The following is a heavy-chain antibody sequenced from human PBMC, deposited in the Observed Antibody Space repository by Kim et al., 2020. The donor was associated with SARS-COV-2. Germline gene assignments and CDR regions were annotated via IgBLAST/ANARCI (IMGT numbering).Heavy chain of an antibody. CDR1: GGTFSSYA. Sequence: SVKVSCKASGGTFSSYAISWVRQAPGQGLEWMGGIIPIFGTANYAQKFQGRVTITADESTSTAYMELSSLRSEDTAVYYCARAPYYYASSGYYYFLGYWLQRTMVALSS. V-gene: IGHV1-69*13. CDR2: IIPIFGTA. J-gene: IGHJ4*02. CDR3: ARAPYYYASSGYYYFLGY. D-gene: IGHD3-22*01.